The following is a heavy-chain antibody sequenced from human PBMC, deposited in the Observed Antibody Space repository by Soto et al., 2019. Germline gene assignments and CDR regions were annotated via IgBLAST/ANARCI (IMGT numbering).Heavy chain of an antibody. CDR1: GFAFSSYA. Sequence: EVQLLESGGGLAQPGGSLRLSCSASGFAFSSYATSWVRQAPGKGLEWVAAITGSGDDAYYSDSVKGRFTISRDNSMTTLSLHMNSLRAEDTAVYFCAKELTAEQFYPIDSLGQGTLVTVSS. J-gene: IGHJ4*02. V-gene: IGHV3-23*01. CDR2: ITGSGDDA. D-gene: IGHD2-21*02. CDR3: AKELTAEQFYPIDS.